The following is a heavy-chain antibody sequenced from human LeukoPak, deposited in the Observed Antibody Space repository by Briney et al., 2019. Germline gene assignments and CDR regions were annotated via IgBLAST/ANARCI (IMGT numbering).Heavy chain of an antibody. CDR3: AAYYYGSGSYLDYFDY. CDR2: IYHSGST. J-gene: IGHJ4*02. CDR1: GGSISSSNW. V-gene: IGHV4-4*02. Sequence: PSGTLSLTCAVSGGSISSSNWWSWVRQPPGKGLEWIGEIYHSGSTNYNPSLKSRVTISVDKSKNQFSLKLSSVTAADTAVYYCAAYYYGSGSYLDYFDYWGQGTLVTVSS. D-gene: IGHD3-10*01.